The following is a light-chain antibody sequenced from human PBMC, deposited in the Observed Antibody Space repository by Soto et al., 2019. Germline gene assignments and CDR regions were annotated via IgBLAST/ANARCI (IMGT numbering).Light chain of an antibody. J-gene: IGKJ1*01. CDR2: GSS. CDR3: QQYGISPWT. V-gene: IGKV3-20*01. Sequence: EIVLTQSPATLSLSPWERATLSCGASQSVSTNYLAWYQQKPGQAPRLLVYGSSSRATGIPDRFSGSGSETDFTLTISRLEPEDSAVYYCQQYGISPWTFGQGTKVDIK. CDR1: QSVSTNY.